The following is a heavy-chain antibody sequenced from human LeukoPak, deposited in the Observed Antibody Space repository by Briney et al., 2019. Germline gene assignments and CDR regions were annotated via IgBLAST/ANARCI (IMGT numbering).Heavy chain of an antibody. Sequence: SETLSLTCAVYGGSFSGYYWSWIRQPPGKGLEWIGEINHSGSTNYNPSLKSRVTISVDTSKNQFSLKLSSVTAADTAVYYCARVTYYYGSGSYYAPKRDYWGRGTLVTVSS. CDR2: INHSGST. J-gene: IGHJ4*02. D-gene: IGHD3-10*01. V-gene: IGHV4-34*01. CDR3: ARVTYYYGSGSYYAPKRDY. CDR1: GGSFSGYY.